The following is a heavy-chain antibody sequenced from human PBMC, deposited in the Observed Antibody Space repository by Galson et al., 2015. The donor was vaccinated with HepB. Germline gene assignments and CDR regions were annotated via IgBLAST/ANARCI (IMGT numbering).Heavy chain of an antibody. J-gene: IGHJ6*02. V-gene: IGHV1-69*13. Sequence: SVKVSCKASGGTFSSYAISWVRQAPGQGLEWMGGIIPIFGTANYAQKFQGRVTITAEESTSTAYMELSSLRSEDTAVYYCARVLTVVVAATFYYYGMDVRGQGTTVTVSS. D-gene: IGHD2-15*01. CDR2: IIPIFGTA. CDR1: GGTFSSYA. CDR3: ARVLTVVVAATFYYYGMDV.